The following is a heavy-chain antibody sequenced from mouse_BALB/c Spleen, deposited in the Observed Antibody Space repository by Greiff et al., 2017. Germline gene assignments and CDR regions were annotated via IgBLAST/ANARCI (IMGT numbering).Heavy chain of an antibody. Sequence: VQLKESGAELVKPGASVKLSCTASGFNIKDTYMHWVKQRPEQGLEWIGRIDPANGNTKYDPKFQGKATITADTSSNTAYLQLSSLTSEDTAVYYCAREGYYGRHYAMDDWGQGTSVTVSS. CDR2: IDPANGNT. CDR1: GFNIKDTY. CDR3: AREGYYGRHYAMDD. D-gene: IGHD1-1*01. V-gene: IGHV14-3*02. J-gene: IGHJ4*01.